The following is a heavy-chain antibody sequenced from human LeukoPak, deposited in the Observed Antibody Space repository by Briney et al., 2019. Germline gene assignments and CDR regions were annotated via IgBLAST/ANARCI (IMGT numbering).Heavy chain of an antibody. J-gene: IGHJ5*02. D-gene: IGHD2-15*01. CDR1: GGSFSDCF. CDR3: ARGRGYCSGGSCYNWFDP. CDR2: ISHSGRT. Sequence: KPSETLSLTCAAYGGSFSDCFWSWVRQPPGKGLEWIGEISHSGRTNYNPSLKSRVSISLDTSKNQFSLELNSVTAADTSVYYCARGRGYCSGGSCYNWFDPWGQGTLVTVSS. V-gene: IGHV4-34*01.